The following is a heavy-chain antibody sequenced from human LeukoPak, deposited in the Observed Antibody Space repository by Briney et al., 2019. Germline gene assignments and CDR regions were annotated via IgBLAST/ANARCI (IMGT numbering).Heavy chain of an antibody. Sequence: SETLSLTCAVYGGSFSGYYWSWIRQPPGKGLKCIGEINLSGSTNYNPSLKSRVTISVETSKNQFSLTFRSLISASTAVFDCARAYAIWFGEMGYMDVWGKGTTVTVSS. D-gene: IGHD3-10*01. CDR3: ARAYAIWFGEMGYMDV. J-gene: IGHJ6*03. CDR1: GGSFSGYY. CDR2: INLSGST. V-gene: IGHV4-34*01.